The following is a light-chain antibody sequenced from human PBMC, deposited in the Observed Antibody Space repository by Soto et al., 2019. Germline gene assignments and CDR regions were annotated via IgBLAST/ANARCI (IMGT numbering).Light chain of an antibody. J-gene: IGLJ2*01. Sequence: QSVLTQPASVSGSPGQSITISCTGTSSDVGSYNLVSWYQQHPGKAPKLMIYEGSKRPSGVSNRFSGSKSGNTASLTISGLQAEDEADYYCCSYAGSSFVVFGGVTKLTVL. CDR1: SSDVGSYNL. CDR3: CSYAGSSFVV. CDR2: EGS. V-gene: IGLV2-23*01.